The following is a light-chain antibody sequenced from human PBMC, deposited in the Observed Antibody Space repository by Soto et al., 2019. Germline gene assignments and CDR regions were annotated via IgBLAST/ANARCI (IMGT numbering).Light chain of an antibody. CDR3: QSYDSSLSGSI. Sequence: HSVLTQPPSVSGAPGQRVTISCTGSSSNIGAGYDLHWYQQLPGTAPKLLIYGNSNRPSGVPDRFSGSKSGTSASLAITGLQAEDEADYYCQSYDSSLSGSIFGGGTKLTVL. CDR2: GNS. J-gene: IGLJ2*01. V-gene: IGLV1-40*01. CDR1: SSNIGAGYD.